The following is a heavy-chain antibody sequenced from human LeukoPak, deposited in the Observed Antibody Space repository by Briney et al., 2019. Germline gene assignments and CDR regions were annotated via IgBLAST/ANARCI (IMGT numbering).Heavy chain of an antibody. CDR3: ARVDYDILTGYPTYFDY. Sequence: GGSLRLSCAASGFTFSDYYMSWIRQAPGKGLEWVSYISSSGSTIYYTDSVKGRFTISRDNAKNSLYLQMNSLRAEDTAVYYCARVDYDILTGYPTYFDYWGQGTLVTVSS. V-gene: IGHV3-11*01. D-gene: IGHD3-9*01. CDR1: GFTFSDYY. J-gene: IGHJ4*02. CDR2: ISSSGSTI.